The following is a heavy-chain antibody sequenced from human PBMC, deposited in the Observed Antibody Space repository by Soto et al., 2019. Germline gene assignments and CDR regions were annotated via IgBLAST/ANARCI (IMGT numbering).Heavy chain of an antibody. D-gene: IGHD2-21*02. V-gene: IGHV1-3*05. J-gene: IGHJ4*02. CDR1: GYTFTSYA. CDR2: INAGNGNT. Sequence: QVQLVQSGAEEKKPGASVKVSCKASGYTFTSYAMHWVRQAPGQRLEWMGWINAGNGNTKYSQKFQGRVTITRDTSASTAYMELSSLRSADTAVYYCARSIVAVTALDYWGQGTLVTVSS. CDR3: ARSIVAVTALDY.